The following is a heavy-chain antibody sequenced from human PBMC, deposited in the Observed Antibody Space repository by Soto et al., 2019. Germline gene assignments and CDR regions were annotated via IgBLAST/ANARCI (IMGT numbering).Heavy chain of an antibody. J-gene: IGHJ4*02. Sequence: ASVKVSCKASGYTFTSYGISWVRQAPGQGLEWMGWISAYNGNTNYAQKLQGRVTMTTDTSTSTAYMELRSLRSDDTAVYYCARDYGDYVHGYYFDYWGQGTLVIVSS. CDR3: ARDYGDYVHGYYFDY. D-gene: IGHD4-17*01. CDR1: GYTFTSYG. CDR2: ISAYNGNT. V-gene: IGHV1-18*01.